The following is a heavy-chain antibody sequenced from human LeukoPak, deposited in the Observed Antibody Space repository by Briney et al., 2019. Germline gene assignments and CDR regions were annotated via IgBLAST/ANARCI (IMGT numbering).Heavy chain of an antibody. CDR2: ISGSGGST. D-gene: IGHD2-15*01. CDR1: GFTFSSYA. CDR3: AKSKDIVVVVAATDYFDY. J-gene: IGHJ4*02. Sequence: GGSLRLSCAASGFTFSSYAMSWVRQAPGKGLEWVSAISGSGGSTYYADSVKGRFTISRDNSKNTLYLQMNSLRAEDTAVYYCAKSKDIVVVVAATDYFDYWGQGTLVTVSS. V-gene: IGHV3-23*01.